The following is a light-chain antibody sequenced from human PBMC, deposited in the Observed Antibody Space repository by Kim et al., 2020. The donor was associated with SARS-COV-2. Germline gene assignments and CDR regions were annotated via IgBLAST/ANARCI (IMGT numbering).Light chain of an antibody. Sequence: SATVGDRVNLNCRASQRISDWLAWYQQKPGKAPKILIYKASNLESGVPSRFSGSGSGTEFTLTINSLQPDDFATYYCQQYNNYPYTFGQGTKLEI. V-gene: IGKV1-5*03. CDR3: QQYNNYPYT. J-gene: IGKJ2*01. CDR2: KAS. CDR1: QRISDW.